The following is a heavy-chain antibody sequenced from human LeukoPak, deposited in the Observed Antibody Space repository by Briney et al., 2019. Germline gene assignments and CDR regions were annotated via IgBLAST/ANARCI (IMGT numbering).Heavy chain of an antibody. D-gene: IGHD3-10*01. CDR1: DGSISSYY. CDR3: ARDRAYSDYKGTTYYFDY. Sequence: SETLSLTCTVSDGSISSYYWSCIRQPAGKGLEWIGRMYTSGSTNYNPSLKSRVTMSVDASKNQFSLKLSSVTAADTAVYYCARDRAYSDYKGTTYYFDYWGQGTLVTVSS. J-gene: IGHJ4*02. CDR2: MYTSGST. V-gene: IGHV4-4*07.